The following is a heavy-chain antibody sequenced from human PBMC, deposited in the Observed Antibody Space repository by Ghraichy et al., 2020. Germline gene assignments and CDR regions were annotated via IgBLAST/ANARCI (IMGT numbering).Heavy chain of an antibody. V-gene: IGHV4-34*01. Sequence: SQTLSLTCAVYGGSFSGYYWSWVRQPPGKGLEWIGEIRHSGSTNYNPSLKSRVTISVDTSKNQFSLNLNSVTAADTAVYYCARTPIITFGGVIPPKGNWFDPWGQGTLVTVSS. J-gene: IGHJ5*02. CDR2: IRHSGST. CDR3: ARTPIITFGGVIPPKGNWFDP. D-gene: IGHD3-16*02. CDR1: GGSFSGYY.